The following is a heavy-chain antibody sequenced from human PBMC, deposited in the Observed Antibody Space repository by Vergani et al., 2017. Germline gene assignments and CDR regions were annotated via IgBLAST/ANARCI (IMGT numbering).Heavy chain of an antibody. J-gene: IGHJ4*02. V-gene: IGHV3-21*01. D-gene: IGHD6-19*01. CDR1: GFTFSSYS. CDR3: ARNLAVAGFFDY. Sequence: EVQLVESGGGLVKPGGSLRLSCAASGFTFSSYSMNWVRQAPGKGLEWVSSISSSSSYIYYADSVKGRFTISSDTAKNSLYLQMNSLRAEDTAVYYCARNLAVAGFFDYWGQGTLVTVSS. CDR2: ISSSSSYI.